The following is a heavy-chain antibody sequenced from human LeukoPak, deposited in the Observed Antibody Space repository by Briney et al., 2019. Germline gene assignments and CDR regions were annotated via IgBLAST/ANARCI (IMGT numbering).Heavy chain of an antibody. CDR3: ARDYYFASGTPHAFDI. CDR1: GFTFSSYN. J-gene: IGHJ3*02. Sequence: GGSLRLSCAASGFTFSSYNMNWVRQAPGKGLEWVSSISGSGTYMFYPDSVKGGFTISRDNARNSLYLQMSSLRAEDTAVYYCARDYYFASGTPHAFDIWGQGTMVTVSS. D-gene: IGHD3-10*01. V-gene: IGHV3-21*01. CDR2: ISGSGTYM.